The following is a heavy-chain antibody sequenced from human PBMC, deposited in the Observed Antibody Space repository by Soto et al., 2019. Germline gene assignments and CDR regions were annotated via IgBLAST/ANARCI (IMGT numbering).Heavy chain of an antibody. V-gene: IGHV1-46*01. CDR3: EGSSGGFFVISIEGSNWLAS. J-gene: IGHJ5*01. Sequence: ASVRVSCRAPSYPFTSYYIHWVRQAPGHGLEWMGIIHPNVGSTRFPLTFQGIITMTTGTSTSTVGMEMRSMRSEDTAVYYCEGSSGGFFVISIEGSNWLASWGQGALVTVSS. CDR2: IHPNVGST. D-gene: IGHD1-26*01. CDR1: SYPFTSYY.